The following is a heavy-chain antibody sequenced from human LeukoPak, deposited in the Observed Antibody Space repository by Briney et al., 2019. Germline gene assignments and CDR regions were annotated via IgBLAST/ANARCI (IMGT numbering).Heavy chain of an antibody. CDR2: IYYSGST. Sequence: SETLSLTCTVSGGSISSYYWSWIRQPPGKGLEWIGYIYYSGSTNYNPSLKSRVTISVDTSKNQFSLKLSSVTAADTAVYHCARQRYCSSTSCYINYGMDVWGQGTTVTVSS. CDR1: GGSISSYY. D-gene: IGHD2-2*02. CDR3: ARQRYCSSTSCYINYGMDV. V-gene: IGHV4-59*08. J-gene: IGHJ6*02.